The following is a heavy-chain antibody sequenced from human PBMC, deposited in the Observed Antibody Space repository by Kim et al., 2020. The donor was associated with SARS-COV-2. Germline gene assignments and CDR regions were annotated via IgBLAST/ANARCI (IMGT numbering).Heavy chain of an antibody. Sequence: SETLSLTCTVSGGSISRSSYYWAWIRQPPGKGLEWIGRIYYSGSSYYNPSLKSRVTLSVDTSKNQFSLNLMSVTAADTAVYYCSTAGPTEWVVDLWG. D-gene: IGHD3-3*01. CDR3: STAGPTEWVVDL. CDR2: IYYSGSS. J-gene: IGHJ3*01. V-gene: IGHV4-39*01. CDR1: GGSISRSSYY.